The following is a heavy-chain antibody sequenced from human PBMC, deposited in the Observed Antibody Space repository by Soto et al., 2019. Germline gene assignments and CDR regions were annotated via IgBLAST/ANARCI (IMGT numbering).Heavy chain of an antibody. V-gene: IGHV4-31*03. CDR3: ARVSLQQRNFDY. D-gene: IGHD4-4*01. J-gene: IGHJ4*02. Sequence: SETLSLTCIVSGGSISSGGYYWSWIRQHPGKGLEWIGYIYYSGSTYYNPSLKSRVTISVDTSKNQFSLKLSSVTAADTAVYYCARVSLQQRNFDYWGQGTLVTVSS. CDR1: GGSISSGGYY. CDR2: IYYSGST.